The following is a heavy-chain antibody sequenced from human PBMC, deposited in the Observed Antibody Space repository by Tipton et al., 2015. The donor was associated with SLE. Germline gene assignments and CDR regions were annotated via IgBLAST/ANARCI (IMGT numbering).Heavy chain of an antibody. CDR2: IHYDGTA. V-gene: IGHV4-31*03. D-gene: IGHD2-21*01. CDR1: GGSISSNNFS. CDR3: AREVITITDSDAFDI. J-gene: IGHJ3*02. Sequence: TLSLTCTVSGGSISSNNFSWSWLRQHPGKGLEWIAYIHYDGTAFYNPSLKSRVTMSVDTSKNQFFMRLSSATAADTAVHYCAREVITITDSDAFDIWGQGTMVTVSS.